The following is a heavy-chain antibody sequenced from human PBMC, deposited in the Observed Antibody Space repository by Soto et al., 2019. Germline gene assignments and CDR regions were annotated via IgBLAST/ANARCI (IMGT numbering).Heavy chain of an antibody. Sequence: EVQLVESGGGLVQPGGSLRLSCAASGFTFINYWMHWVRQAPGKGLMWVSRINPDGSRTTYADSVKGRFAISRDNAKNTLYLQMNSLRAEDSAVYYCARVKLGSYDWFDPWGQGTLVTVSS. CDR1: GFTFINYW. D-gene: IGHD3-16*01. CDR2: INPDGSRT. CDR3: ARVKLGSYDWFDP. J-gene: IGHJ5*02. V-gene: IGHV3-74*01.